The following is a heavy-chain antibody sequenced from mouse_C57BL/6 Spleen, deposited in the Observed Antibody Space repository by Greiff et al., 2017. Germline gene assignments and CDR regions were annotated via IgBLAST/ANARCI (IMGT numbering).Heavy chain of an antibody. CDR3: ARHCDYDWSYYFDY. CDR1: GYTFTSYW. D-gene: IGHD2-4*01. J-gene: IGHJ2*01. Sequence: QVQLQQPGAELVKPGASVKLSCKASGYTFTSYWMHWVKQRPGQGLEWIGMIHPNSGSTNYNEKFKSKATLTVDKSSSTAYMQLSSLPSEDSAVDYCARHCDYDWSYYFDYWGQGTTLTVSS. CDR2: IHPNSGST. V-gene: IGHV1-64*01.